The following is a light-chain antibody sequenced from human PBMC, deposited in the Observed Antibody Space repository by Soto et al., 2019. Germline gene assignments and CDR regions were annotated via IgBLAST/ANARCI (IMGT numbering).Light chain of an antibody. CDR2: AAS. Sequence: IHVTLSTYSVSVSILNIINITFLASQDIGGRLAWFQQKPGKAPQYLIQAASILQSGVPSRFSGSGSGTEFILTINILQPEDVVSYCWLQVYSFPRTFGQGTKVDIK. J-gene: IGKJ1*01. CDR1: QDIGGR. CDR3: LQVYSFPRT. V-gene: IGKV1-12*01.